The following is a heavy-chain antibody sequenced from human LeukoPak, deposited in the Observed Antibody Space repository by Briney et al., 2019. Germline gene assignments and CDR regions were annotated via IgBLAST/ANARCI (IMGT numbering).Heavy chain of an antibody. CDR1: GFTFSNYW. CDR2: INSDGNIT. J-gene: IGHJ4*02. Sequence: PGGSLRLSCAASGFTFSNYWMHWVRQAPGKGPVWVLRINSDGNITTYADSVKGRFTISRDNAKNALHLQMNRLRAEDTALYYCARELSGSSSRHFDYWGQGTLVTVSS. D-gene: IGHD6-13*01. V-gene: IGHV3-74*01. CDR3: ARELSGSSSRHFDY.